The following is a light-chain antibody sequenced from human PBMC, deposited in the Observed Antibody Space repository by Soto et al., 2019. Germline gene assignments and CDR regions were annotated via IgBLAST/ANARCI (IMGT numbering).Light chain of an antibody. CDR1: GIVSSNN. J-gene: IGKJ1*01. CDR3: HQYAGSLPWT. V-gene: IGKV3-20*01. Sequence: EIVFTQSPGTQSLSPGGRTTLSCRASGIVSSNNLACYQQKSTQAPRLLISGASSRSTGITDRFSGRGSGTDFTLAISRLGPEDFSVYYCHQYAGSLPWTFGQGTKV. CDR2: GAS.